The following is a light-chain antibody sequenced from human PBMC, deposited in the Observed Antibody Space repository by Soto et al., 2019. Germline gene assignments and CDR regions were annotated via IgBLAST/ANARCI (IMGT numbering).Light chain of an antibody. V-gene: IGKV3-20*01. J-gene: IGKJ1*01. Sequence: EIVLTQFPGTQSLSPGERAALSCRASQSVGRNYVAWYQQKPGQAPRVIIYAASNRASGIPDRFSGSGSGSDFTLTISRLEPEDFAVYYCQQYGTSPWAFGQGTKVEIK. CDR3: QQYGTSPWA. CDR2: AAS. CDR1: QSVGRNY.